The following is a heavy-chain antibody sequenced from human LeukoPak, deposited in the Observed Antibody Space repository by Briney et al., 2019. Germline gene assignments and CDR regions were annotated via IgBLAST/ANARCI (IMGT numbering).Heavy chain of an antibody. V-gene: IGHV4-59*08. CDR2: IYYSGST. CDR3: ARHFDLYYGMYV. Sequence: TSETLSLTCTVSGGSISSYYWSWIRQPPGKGLEWIGYIYYSGSTNYNPSLKSRVTISVDTSKNQFSLKLSSVTAADTAVYYCARHFDLYYGMYVWGQGTTVTVSS. D-gene: IGHD3-9*01. CDR1: GGSISSYY. J-gene: IGHJ6*02.